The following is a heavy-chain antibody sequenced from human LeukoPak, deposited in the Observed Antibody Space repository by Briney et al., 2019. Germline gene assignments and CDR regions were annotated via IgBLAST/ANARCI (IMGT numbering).Heavy chain of an antibody. CDR3: ARAGFPKYQLLFPQSGELIFDY. CDR1: GFTFSSYW. D-gene: IGHD2-2*01. Sequence: GGSLRLSCAASGFTFSSYWMSWVRQAPGKGLEWVANIKQDGSEKYYVDSVKGRFTISRDNAKNSLYLQMNSLRAEDTAVYYCARAGFPKYQLLFPQSGELIFDYWGQGTLVTVSS. V-gene: IGHV3-7*01. CDR2: IKQDGSEK. J-gene: IGHJ4*02.